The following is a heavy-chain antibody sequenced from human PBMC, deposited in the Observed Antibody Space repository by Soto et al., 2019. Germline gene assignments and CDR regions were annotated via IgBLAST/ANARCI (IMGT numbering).Heavy chain of an antibody. CDR1: GFTFSSYA. CDR2: ISYDGSNK. Sequence: PGGSLRLSCAASGFTFSSYAMHWVRQAPGKGLEWVAVISYDGSNKYYADSGKGRFTISRDNSKNTLYLQMNSLRAEDTAVYYCARTHPPMVRGVIRPSYYYYYGMDVWGQGTTVTVSS. CDR3: ARTHPPMVRGVIRPSYYYYYGMDV. D-gene: IGHD3-10*01. J-gene: IGHJ6*02. V-gene: IGHV3-30-3*01.